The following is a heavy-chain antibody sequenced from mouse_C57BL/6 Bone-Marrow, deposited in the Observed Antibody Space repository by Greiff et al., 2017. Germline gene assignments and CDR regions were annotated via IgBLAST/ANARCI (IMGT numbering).Heavy chain of an antibody. J-gene: IGHJ2*01. D-gene: IGHD3-3*01. V-gene: IGHV1-54*01. CDR1: GYAFTNYL. CDR3: ARKGLYFDY. Sequence: QVQLQQSGAELVRPGTSVKVSCKASGYAFTNYLIEWVKQRPGQGLEWIGVINPGSGGTNYNEKFKGKATLTADKSSSTAYMQRSSLTSEDSAVYFCARKGLYFDYWGQGTTRTVSS. CDR2: INPGSGGT.